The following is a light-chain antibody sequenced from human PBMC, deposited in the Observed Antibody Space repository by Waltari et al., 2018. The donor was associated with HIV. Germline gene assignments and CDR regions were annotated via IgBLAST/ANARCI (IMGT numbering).Light chain of an antibody. V-gene: IGLV1-44*01. Sequence: QSVLTQPPSVSAAPGQGVVISCSGGSSNIGSNTANWYHHLPGTAPKLLLYSTDKSPAGVPDRFSGSKSGASASLASTGLQSEDEGVYYCASCDDSLNGVIFGGVTKVTVL. CDR1: SSNIGSNT. J-gene: IGLJ2*01. CDR2: STD. CDR3: ASCDDSLNGVI.